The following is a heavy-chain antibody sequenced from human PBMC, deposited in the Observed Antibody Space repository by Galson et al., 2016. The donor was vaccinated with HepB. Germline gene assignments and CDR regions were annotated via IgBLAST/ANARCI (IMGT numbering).Heavy chain of an antibody. CDR1: GGSVSSGTYY. CDR2: FSYTGST. J-gene: IGHJ4*02. V-gene: IGHV4-39*01. CDR3: ARASGPLTYYYDSSGYEDY. Sequence: SETLSLTCTVSGGSVSSGTYYWAWIRQPPGKGLEWIGSFSYTGSTYYSPSLKSRVTIFVDTSKNQFSLKLSSVTAADTAVYYCARASGPLTYYYDSSGYEDYWGQGTLVTVSS. D-gene: IGHD3-22*01.